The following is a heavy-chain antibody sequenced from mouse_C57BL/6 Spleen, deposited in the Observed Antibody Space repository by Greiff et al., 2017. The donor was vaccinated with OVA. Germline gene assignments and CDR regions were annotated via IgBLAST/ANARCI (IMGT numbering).Heavy chain of an antibody. J-gene: IGHJ4*01. D-gene: IGHD2-13*01. Sequence: VQLQQPGAELVRPGSSVKLSCKASGYTFTSYWMHWVKQRPIQGLEWIGNIDPSDSETHYNQKFKDKATLTVDKTSSTAYMKLSSLTSEDSAVSNCARGGDGDMDYWGQGTSVTVSS. CDR3: ARGGDGDMDY. V-gene: IGHV1-52*01. CDR2: IDPSDSET. CDR1: GYTFTSYW.